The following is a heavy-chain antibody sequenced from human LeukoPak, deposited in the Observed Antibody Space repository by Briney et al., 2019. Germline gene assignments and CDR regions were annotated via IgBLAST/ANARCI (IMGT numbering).Heavy chain of an antibody. J-gene: IGHJ4*02. CDR1: AFTFSDYW. Sequence: GGSLRLSCAASAFTFSDYWMTWVRQAPGKGLERVADIKEDGSEEYYVDSVRGRFTISRDNAKNSLYLQMSSLRDDDTAVYYCTRDRGWQQFDYWGQGTLVTVSS. V-gene: IGHV3-7*01. D-gene: IGHD5-24*01. CDR2: IKEDGSEE. CDR3: TRDRGWQQFDY.